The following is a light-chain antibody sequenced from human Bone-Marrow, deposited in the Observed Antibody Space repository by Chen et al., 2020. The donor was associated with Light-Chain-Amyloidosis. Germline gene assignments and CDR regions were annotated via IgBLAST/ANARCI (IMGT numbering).Light chain of an antibody. V-gene: IGKV4-1*01. CDR3: QQHYKTPRT. CDR2: WAS. Sequence: DIVMTQSPDSLAVSLGERATIDCKSSQSVLYSPSANNYLAWYQHKQGQPPRLLFYWASTRASGVPDRFTASGSGTDFTLTITGLRAEDVAVYYCQQHYKTPRTFGQGTRVERK. CDR1: QSVLYSPSANNY. J-gene: IGKJ1*01.